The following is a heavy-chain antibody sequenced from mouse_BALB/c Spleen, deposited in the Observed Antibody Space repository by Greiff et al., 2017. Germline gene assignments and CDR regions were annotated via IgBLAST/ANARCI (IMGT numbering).Heavy chain of an antibody. J-gene: IGHJ3*01. CDR1: GFSLTSYG. V-gene: IGHV2-6-2*01. CDR2: IWSDGST. D-gene: IGHD2-10*02. Sequence: VKLVESGPDLVAPSQSLSITCTVSGFSLTSYGVHWVRQPPGKGLEWLVVIWSDGSTTYNSALKSRLSISKDNSKSQVFLKMNSLQTDDTAMYYWARSYCNYLGWFAYWGQGTLVTVSA. CDR3: ARSYCNYLGWFAY.